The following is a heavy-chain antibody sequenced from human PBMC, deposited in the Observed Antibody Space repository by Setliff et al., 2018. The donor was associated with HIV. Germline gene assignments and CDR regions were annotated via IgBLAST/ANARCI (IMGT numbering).Heavy chain of an antibody. V-gene: IGHV1-69*13. CDR3: ARGGVRGYSYGEAFDI. Sequence: SVKVSCKSSGGSFNTYAINWVRQAPGQGLEWMGGIISIFDKANYAQKFHDRLTIPADDSTRTIYRERNSLGSGDTAVYYCARGGVRGYSYGEAFDIWGQGTLVTVSS. D-gene: IGHD5-18*01. J-gene: IGHJ3*02. CDR2: IISIFDKA. CDR1: GGSFNTYA.